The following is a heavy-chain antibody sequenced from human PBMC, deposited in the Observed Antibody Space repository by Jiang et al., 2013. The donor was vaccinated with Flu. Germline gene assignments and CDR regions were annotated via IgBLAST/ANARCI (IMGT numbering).Heavy chain of an antibody. CDR3: ARDRRLRFLEWLPRNFDY. CDR1: GYTFTSYA. CDR2: INAGNGNT. V-gene: IGHV1-3*01. D-gene: IGHD3-3*01. Sequence: CKASGYTFTSYAMHWVRQAPGQRLEWMGWINAGNGNTKYSQKFQGRVTITRDTSASTAYMELSSLRSEDTAVYYCARDRRLRFLEWLPRNFDYWGQGTLVTVSS. J-gene: IGHJ4*02.